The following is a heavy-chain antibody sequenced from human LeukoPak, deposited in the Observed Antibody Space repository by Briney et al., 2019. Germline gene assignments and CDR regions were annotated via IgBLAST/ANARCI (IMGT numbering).Heavy chain of an antibody. CDR1: GGSISSSSYY. V-gene: IGHV4-39*07. CDR2: INHSGST. J-gene: IGHJ5*02. D-gene: IGHD2-8*01. Sequence: PSETLSLTCTVSGGSISSSSYYWGWIRQPPGKGLEWIGEINHSGSTNYNPSLKSRVTISVDTSKNQFSLKLSSVTAADTAVYYCARLRMYNWFDPWGQGTLVTVSS. CDR3: ARLRMYNWFDP.